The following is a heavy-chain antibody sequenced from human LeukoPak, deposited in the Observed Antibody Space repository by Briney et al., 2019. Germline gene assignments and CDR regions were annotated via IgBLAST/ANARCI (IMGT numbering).Heavy chain of an antibody. J-gene: IGHJ3*02. CDR2: IYPGDSDT. V-gene: IGHV5-51*01. Sequence: GESLKISCKGSGYSFTSYWIGWVRQMPGKGLEWMGIIYPGDSDTRYSPSFQGQVTISADKSISTAYLQWSSLKASDTAMYYCARPPSGFGELFLAFDIWGQGTMVTVSS. CDR1: GYSFTSYW. D-gene: IGHD3-10*01. CDR3: ARPPSGFGELFLAFDI.